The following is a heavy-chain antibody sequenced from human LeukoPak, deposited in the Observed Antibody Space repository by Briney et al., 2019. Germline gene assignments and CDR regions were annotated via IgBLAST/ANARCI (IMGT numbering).Heavy chain of an antibody. J-gene: IGHJ4*02. CDR2: IYYSGST. D-gene: IGHD2-2*01. CDR3: ARLNRSSTSCYQDY. V-gene: IGHV4-31*03. CDR1: GGSISSGGYY. Sequence: SETLSLTCTVSGGSISSGGYYWSWVRQHPGKGLEWIGYIYYSGSTYYNPSLKSRVTISVDTSKNQFSLKLSSVTAADTAVYYCARLNRSSTSCYQDYWGQGTLVTVSS.